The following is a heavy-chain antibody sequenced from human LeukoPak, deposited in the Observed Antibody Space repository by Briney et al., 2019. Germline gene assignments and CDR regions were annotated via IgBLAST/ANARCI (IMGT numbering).Heavy chain of an antibody. D-gene: IGHD3-22*01. CDR2: IGAYNGNA. CDR3: ARDDLAGPYYYDSSDYALDI. J-gene: IGHJ3*02. CDR1: GYTFTTYG. V-gene: IGHV1-18*01. Sequence: ASVRLSCKASGYTFTTYGVSWVRQAPEQGLEWMGWIGAYNGNANYAQKFRGRVTLTTDTSTSTAYMDLWSLRSDDTAFYYCARDDLAGPYYYDSSDYALDIWGQGTMVTVSS.